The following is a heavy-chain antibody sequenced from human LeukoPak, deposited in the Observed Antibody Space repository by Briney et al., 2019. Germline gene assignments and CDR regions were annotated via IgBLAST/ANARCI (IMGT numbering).Heavy chain of an antibody. D-gene: IGHD3-3*01. CDR2: ISGSGGST. CDR3: AKDLFTAEVQFLDYYYYYGMDV. V-gene: IGHV3-23*01. CDR1: GFTFSSYA. Sequence: GSLRLSCAASGFTFSSYAMSWVRQAPGKGLEWVSAISGSGGSTYYADSVKGRFTISRDNSKNTLYLQMNSLRAEDTAVYYCAKDLFTAEVQFLDYYYYYGMDVWGQGTTVTVSS. J-gene: IGHJ6*02.